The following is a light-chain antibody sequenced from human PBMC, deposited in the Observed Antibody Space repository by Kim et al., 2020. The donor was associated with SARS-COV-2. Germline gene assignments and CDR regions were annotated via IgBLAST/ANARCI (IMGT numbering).Light chain of an antibody. Sequence: SPGQSITISCTGTSSDVGSYTLVSWYQQHPGKAPKLMIYEGSKRPSGVSNRFSGSKSGNTASLTISGLQAEDEADYYCCSYAGTVLFGGGTQLTVL. V-gene: IGLV2-23*01. CDR1: SSDVGSYTL. J-gene: IGLJ2*01. CDR2: EGS. CDR3: CSYAGTVL.